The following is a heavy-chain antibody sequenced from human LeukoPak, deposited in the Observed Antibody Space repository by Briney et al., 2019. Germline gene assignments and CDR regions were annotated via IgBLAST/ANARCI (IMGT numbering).Heavy chain of an antibody. CDR3: ARGARGSGWRGFDY. CDR1: GFTFSSYS. V-gene: IGHV3-21*01. CDR2: ISSSSSYI. Sequence: KPGGSLRLSCAASGFTFSSYSMDWVRQAPGKGLEWVSSISSSSSYIYYADSVKGRFTISRDNAKNSLYLQMNSLRAEDTAVYYCARGARGSGWRGFDYWGQGTMVTVSS. D-gene: IGHD6-19*01. J-gene: IGHJ4*03.